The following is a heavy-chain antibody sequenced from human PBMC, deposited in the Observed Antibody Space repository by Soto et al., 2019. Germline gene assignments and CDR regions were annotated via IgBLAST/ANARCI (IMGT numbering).Heavy chain of an antibody. D-gene: IGHD1-26*01. CDR2: ISYDGSNK. Sequence: QVQLVESGGGVVQPGRSLRLSCAASGFTFSSYAMHWVRQAPGKGLEWVAVISYDGSNKYYADSVKGRFTISRDNSKNTLYLQMNSLRAEDTAVYYCAVIGSSRYYYYGMDVWGQGTTVTVSS. CDR1: GFTFSSYA. CDR3: AVIGSSRYYYYGMDV. J-gene: IGHJ6*02. V-gene: IGHV3-30-3*01.